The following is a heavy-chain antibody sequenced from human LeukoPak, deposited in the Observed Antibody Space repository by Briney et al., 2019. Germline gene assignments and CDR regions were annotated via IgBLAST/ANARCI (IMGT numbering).Heavy chain of an antibody. V-gene: IGHV1-69*13. Sequence: GASVKVSCKASGGTFSSYAISWVRQAPGQGLEWMGGIIPIFGTANYAQKFQGRVTITADESTSTAYMELSSLRSEDTAVYYCARSATAFGWGPPRKKRPSFLDYWGQGTLVTVSS. D-gene: IGHD3-10*01. CDR2: IIPIFGTA. J-gene: IGHJ4*02. CDR3: ARSATAFGWGPPRKKRPSFLDY. CDR1: GGTFSSYA.